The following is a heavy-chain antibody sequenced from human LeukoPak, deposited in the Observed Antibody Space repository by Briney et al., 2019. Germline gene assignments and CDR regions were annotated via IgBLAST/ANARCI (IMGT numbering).Heavy chain of an antibody. Sequence: ASVKVSCKASGYTFTFYDIHWVRQAPGQGLEWMGWMNPNSGNTGYAQKFQGRVTSTRNTSTGTAYMELSSPRSDDTAVYYCARGMRDAFDIWGQGTMVTVSS. CDR3: ARGMRDAFDI. V-gene: IGHV1-8*03. CDR2: MNPNSGNT. J-gene: IGHJ3*02. CDR1: GYTFTFYD.